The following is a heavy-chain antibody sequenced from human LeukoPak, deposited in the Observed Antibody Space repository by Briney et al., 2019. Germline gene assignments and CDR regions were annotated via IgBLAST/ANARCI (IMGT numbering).Heavy chain of an antibody. D-gene: IGHD6-19*01. CDR3: ARGGSGWYKGWFDP. CDR2: IDYSGST. V-gene: IGHV4-61*08. CDR1: GGSISSGGYY. Sequence: SETLSLTCTVSGGSISSGGYYWSWIRQPPGKGLEWIGYIDYSGSTNYNPSLKSRVTISVDTSKNQFSLKVSSVTAADTAVYYCARGGSGWYKGWFDPWGLGTLVTASS. J-gene: IGHJ5*02.